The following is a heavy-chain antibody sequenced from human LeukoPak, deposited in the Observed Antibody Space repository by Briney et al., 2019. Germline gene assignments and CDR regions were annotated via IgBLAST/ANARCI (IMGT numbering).Heavy chain of an antibody. J-gene: IGHJ5*02. Sequence: GGSLRLSCAASGFTFSSYAMSSVRQAPGKGLEWVSAISGSGGSTYYADSVKGRFTISRDNSKNTLYLQMNSLRAEDTAVYYCAKVPFGILTGYYNTGWFDPWGQGTLVTVSS. CDR1: GFTFSSYA. V-gene: IGHV3-23*01. D-gene: IGHD3-9*01. CDR3: AKVPFGILTGYYNTGWFDP. CDR2: ISGSGGST.